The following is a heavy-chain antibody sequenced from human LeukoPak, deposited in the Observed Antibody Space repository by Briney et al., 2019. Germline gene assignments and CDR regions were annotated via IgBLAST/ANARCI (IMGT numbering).Heavy chain of an antibody. V-gene: IGHV1-2*02. CDR1: GYTFTGYY. D-gene: IGHD2-2*01. J-gene: IGHJ4*02. Sequence: ASVKVSCKASGYTFTGYYMHWVRQAPGQGLEWMGWINPNSGGTNYAQKFRGRVTMTRDTSISTAYMELSRLRSDDTAVYYCARPPPGYCSSTSCLDYWGQGTLVTVSS. CDR3: ARPPPGYCSSTSCLDY. CDR2: INPNSGGT.